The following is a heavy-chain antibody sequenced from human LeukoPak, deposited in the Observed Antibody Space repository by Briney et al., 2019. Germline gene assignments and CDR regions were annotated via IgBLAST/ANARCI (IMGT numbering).Heavy chain of an antibody. D-gene: IGHD6-19*01. CDR3: ARHYSSNLGWIDP. V-gene: IGHV5-51*01. J-gene: IGHJ5*02. Sequence: GESLKISCKGFGYSFTNYWIGWVRQMPGKGLEWMGFIYPGDSDTRYSPSFQGQVTSSADKPLNTASLHWGSPHVSSSARYSCARHYSSNLGWIDPWGQGTLVTVSS. CDR2: IYPGDSDT. CDR1: GYSFTNYW.